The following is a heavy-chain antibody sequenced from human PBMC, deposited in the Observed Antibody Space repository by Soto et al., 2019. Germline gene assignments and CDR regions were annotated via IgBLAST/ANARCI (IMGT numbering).Heavy chain of an antibody. CDR2: ISSSSSTI. Sequence: EVHLVESGGGLVQPGGSLRLSCAASGFTFSSYGMHWVRQAPGKGLEWVSYISSSSSTIYYADSVKGRFTISRDNAKNSLYLQMSTLRAEDTAVYYCAGSGSSSGWSTTYWGQGTLVTVSS. D-gene: IGHD6-19*01. V-gene: IGHV3-48*01. CDR1: GFTFSSYG. J-gene: IGHJ4*02. CDR3: AGSGSSSGWSTTY.